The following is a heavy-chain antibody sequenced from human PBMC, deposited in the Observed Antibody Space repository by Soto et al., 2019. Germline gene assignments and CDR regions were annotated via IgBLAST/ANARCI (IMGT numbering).Heavy chain of an antibody. Sequence: EVQLVESGGVVVQPGGSLRLSCAASGFTFDDYTMHWVRQAPGKGLEWVSLISWDGGSTYYADSVKGRFTISRDNSKNSLYLQMNSLRTEDTALYYCATSLTGYYWVFDYWGQGTLVTVSS. CDR2: ISWDGGST. CDR1: GFTFDDYT. J-gene: IGHJ4*02. V-gene: IGHV3-43*01. D-gene: IGHD3-9*01. CDR3: ATSLTGYYWVFDY.